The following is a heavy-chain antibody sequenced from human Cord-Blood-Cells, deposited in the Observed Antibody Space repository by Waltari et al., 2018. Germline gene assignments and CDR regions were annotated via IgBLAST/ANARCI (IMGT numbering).Heavy chain of an antibody. Sequence: AASGFTFSGSAMHWVRQASGKGLEWVGHIRSKANSYATAYAASVKGRFTISRDDSKNTAYLQMNSLKTEDTAVYYCTSLGGRTGDWYFDLWGRGTLVTVSS. V-gene: IGHV3-73*01. CDR3: TSLGGRTGDWYFDL. CDR2: IRSKANSYAT. J-gene: IGHJ2*01. CDR1: GFTFSGSA. D-gene: IGHD7-27*01.